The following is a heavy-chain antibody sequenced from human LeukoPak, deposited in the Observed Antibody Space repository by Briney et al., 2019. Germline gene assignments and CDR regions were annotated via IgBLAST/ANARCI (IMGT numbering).Heavy chain of an antibody. V-gene: IGHV1-2*02. D-gene: IGHD1-26*01. CDR1: GYTFTDQY. Sequence: ASVKVSCKASGYTFTDQYIHWVRQAPGQGLEWMGWNNPNSGATKYAQKFQGRVTMTRDTSISTAYMELSRLRSDDTAVYYCAIRTGTYPYYFDYWGQGTLVTVSS. CDR2: NNPNSGAT. J-gene: IGHJ4*02. CDR3: AIRTGTYPYYFDY.